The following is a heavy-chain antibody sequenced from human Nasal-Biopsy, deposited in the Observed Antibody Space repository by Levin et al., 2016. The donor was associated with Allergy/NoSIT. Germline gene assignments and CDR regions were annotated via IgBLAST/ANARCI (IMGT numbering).Heavy chain of an antibody. D-gene: IGHD3-22*01. CDR3: ARGYENTGCSDY. Sequence: GESLKISCATSGFNLRSYDIQWVRQAPGKGLEWVGRSGNKVHSYTTEYAASVKGRFSISRDDSKNSVNLQMSSLQIDDTAVYYCARGYENTGCSDYWGQGTLVTVSS. CDR2: SGNKVHSYTT. CDR1: GFNLRSYD. V-gene: IGHV3-72*01. J-gene: IGHJ4*02.